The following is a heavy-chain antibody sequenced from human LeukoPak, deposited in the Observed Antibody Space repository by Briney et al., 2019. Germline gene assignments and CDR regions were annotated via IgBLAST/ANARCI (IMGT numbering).Heavy chain of an antibody. CDR1: GFTFRSYG. CDR2: IWYDGSKK. D-gene: IGHD6-13*01. J-gene: IGHJ6*02. CDR3: ARDGGSSWLYYYYGMDV. Sequence: PGGSLRLSCAAYGFTFRSYGMHWVRQAPGKGLEWVAVIWYDGSKKYYADSVKGRFTISRDNSKNTLYLQMNSLRAEDTAVYYCARDGGSSWLYYYYGMDVWGQGTTVTVSS. V-gene: IGHV3-33*01.